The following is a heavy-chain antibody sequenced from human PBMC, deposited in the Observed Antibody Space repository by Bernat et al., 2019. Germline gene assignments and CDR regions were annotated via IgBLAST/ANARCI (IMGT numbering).Heavy chain of an antibody. CDR1: GFTFSSYA. D-gene: IGHD6-6*01. CDR2: ISYDGINK. J-gene: IGHJ4*02. Sequence: QVQLVESGGGVVQPGRSLRLSCAASGFTFSSYAIHWVRQAPGKGLKWVAVISYDGINKYYADSVKARFTISRDNSNNTVYLQMNSLRPEDTAVYYCAKGSGRSSSSGGIDYWGQGTLVTVSS. V-gene: IGHV3-30*18. CDR3: AKGSGRSSSSGGIDY.